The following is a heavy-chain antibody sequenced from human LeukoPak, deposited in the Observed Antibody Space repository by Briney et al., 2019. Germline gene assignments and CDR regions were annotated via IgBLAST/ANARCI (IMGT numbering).Heavy chain of an antibody. J-gene: IGHJ4*02. CDR1: GYTFTIYD. D-gene: IGHD3-22*01. CDR2: MSPNSGNT. Sequence: ASVTVSCKASGYTFTIYDINWVRQATGQGLEWMGWMSPNSGNTGYAQKFQGRVTMTGSTSINTAYMELSSLRPEDTAVYYCVRISSGYFFFDYWGQGTLVTVSS. CDR3: VRISSGYFFFDY. V-gene: IGHV1-8*01.